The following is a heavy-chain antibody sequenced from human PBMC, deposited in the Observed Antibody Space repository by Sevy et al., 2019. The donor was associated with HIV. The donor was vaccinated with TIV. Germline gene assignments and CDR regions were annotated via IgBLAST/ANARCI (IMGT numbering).Heavy chain of an antibody. CDR1: GYTFTSYG. CDR3: ARDLYCSGGSCYGSLFYYCYGMDV. Sequence: ASVKVSCKASGYTFTSYGISWVRQAPGQGLEWMGWISAYNGNTNYAQKLQGRVTKTTDTSTRTAYMELRSLRSDDTAVYYCARDLYCSGGSCYGSLFYYCYGMDVWGQGTTVTVSS. J-gene: IGHJ6*02. CDR2: ISAYNGNT. D-gene: IGHD2-15*01. V-gene: IGHV1-18*01.